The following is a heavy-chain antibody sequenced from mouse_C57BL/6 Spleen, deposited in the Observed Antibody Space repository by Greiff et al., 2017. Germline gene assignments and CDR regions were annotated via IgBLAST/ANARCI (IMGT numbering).Heavy chain of an antibody. V-gene: IGHV1-52*01. J-gene: IGHJ4*01. D-gene: IGHD3-3*01. CDR1: GYTFTSYW. CDR2: IDPSDSET. CDR3: ARRGLLLAMDY. Sequence: QVHVKQPGAELVRPGSSVKLSCKASGYTFTSYWMHWVKQRPIQGLEWIGNIDPSDSETHYNQKFKDKATLTVDKSSSTAYMQLSSLTSEDSAVYYCARRGLLLAMDYWGQGTSVTVSS.